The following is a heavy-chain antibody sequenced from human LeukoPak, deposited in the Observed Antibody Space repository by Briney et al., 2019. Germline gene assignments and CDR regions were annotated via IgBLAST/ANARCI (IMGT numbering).Heavy chain of an antibody. CDR3: ARLYYDILTGYYNSSDY. Sequence: SETLSLTCTVSGGSISSSSYYWGWIRQPPGKELEWIGSIYYSGSTYYNPSLKSRVTISVDMSKNQFSLKLSSVTAADTAVYYCARLYYDILTGYYNSSDYWGQGTLVTVSS. D-gene: IGHD3-9*01. CDR1: GGSISSSSYY. CDR2: IYYSGST. J-gene: IGHJ4*02. V-gene: IGHV4-39*01.